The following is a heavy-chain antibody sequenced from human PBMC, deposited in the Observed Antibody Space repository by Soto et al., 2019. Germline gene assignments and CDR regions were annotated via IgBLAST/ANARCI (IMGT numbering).Heavy chain of an antibody. V-gene: IGHV1-58*01. CDR2: IVVGSGNT. CDR1: GFTFTSSA. J-gene: IGHJ6*02. D-gene: IGHD1-7*01. Sequence: GASVKVSCKASGFTFTSSAVQWVRQARGQRLEWIGWIVVGSGNTNYAQKFQERVTITRDMSTSTAYMELSSLRSEDTAVYYCAAADVQLELRYYYYYGMDVWGQGTTVTVSS. CDR3: AAADVQLELRYYYYYGMDV.